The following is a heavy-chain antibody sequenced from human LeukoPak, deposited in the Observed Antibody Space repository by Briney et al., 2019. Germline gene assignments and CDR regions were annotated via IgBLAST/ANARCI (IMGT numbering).Heavy chain of an antibody. V-gene: IGHV3-21*01. D-gene: IGHD5-24*01. J-gene: IGHJ4*02. CDR3: AASHLEKPPHY. CDR2: ISGSSTYI. CDR1: GFTFSSYA. Sequence: GGSLRLSCAASGFTFSSYAMSWVRQAPGKGLECVSCISGSSTYIYYTDSVKGRFTISRDNAKNSVYLQMNSLRAEDTAVYCCAASHLEKPPHYWGQGTLVTVSS.